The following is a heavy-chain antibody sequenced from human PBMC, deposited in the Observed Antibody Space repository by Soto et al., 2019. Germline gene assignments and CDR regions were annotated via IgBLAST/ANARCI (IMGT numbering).Heavy chain of an antibody. CDR1: GFTFSSYS. D-gene: IGHD2-15*01. CDR3: VRAKVYSSGGSCPPLPGAFES. Sequence: EVQLVESWGGLVKPGGSLRLSCAASGFTFSSYSMNWVRQAPGKGLEWVSSISLTSIYIYYADSVKDPFTISRDNAKNSLCLQMDSLTAEETAMYYFVRAKVYSSGGSCPPLPGAFESWGQGTMVTVSS. V-gene: IGHV3-21*01. J-gene: IGHJ3*02. CDR2: ISLTSIYI.